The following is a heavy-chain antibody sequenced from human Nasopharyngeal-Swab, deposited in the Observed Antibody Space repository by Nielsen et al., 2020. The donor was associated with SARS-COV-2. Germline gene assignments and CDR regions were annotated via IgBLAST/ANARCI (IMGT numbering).Heavy chain of an antibody. V-gene: IGHV1-8*01. CDR1: GYTFTSDD. CDR3: ARDRGWRYGDYRSDY. D-gene: IGHD4-17*01. Sequence: ASVKVSCKTSGYTFTSDDINWVRQATGQGLEWMGWMNPNSGNTAYAQKLQGRVTMTTDTSTSTAYMELRSLRSDDTAVYYCARDRGWRYGDYRSDYWGQGTLVTVSS. CDR2: MNPNSGNT. J-gene: IGHJ4*02.